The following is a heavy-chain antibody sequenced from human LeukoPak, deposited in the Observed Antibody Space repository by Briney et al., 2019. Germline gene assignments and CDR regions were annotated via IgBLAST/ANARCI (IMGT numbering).Heavy chain of an antibody. D-gene: IGHD5-12*01. Sequence: SETLSLTCAVYGGSFSSYYWSWIRQPPGKGLEWIGEINHSGSTNYNPSLKSRVTISVDTSKNQFSLKLSSVTAADTAVYYCARIYRVATTGTRAFDIWGQGTVVTVSS. J-gene: IGHJ3*02. V-gene: IGHV4-34*01. CDR2: INHSGST. CDR3: ARIYRVATTGTRAFDI. CDR1: GGSFSSYY.